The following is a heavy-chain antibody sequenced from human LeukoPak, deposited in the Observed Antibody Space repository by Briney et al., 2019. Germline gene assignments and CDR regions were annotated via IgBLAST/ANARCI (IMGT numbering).Heavy chain of an antibody. Sequence: PGGSLRLSCAASGFTFSSYAMTWVRQAPGKGLDWVSGISDSGGSNYADSVKGRFTISRDNSKNTLYLQMNSLTAEDTAVYYCAKKTYDSSGYIDYWGQGTLVTVSS. CDR1: GFTFSSYA. J-gene: IGHJ4*02. D-gene: IGHD3-22*01. V-gene: IGHV3-23*01. CDR2: ISDSGGS. CDR3: AKKTYDSSGYIDY.